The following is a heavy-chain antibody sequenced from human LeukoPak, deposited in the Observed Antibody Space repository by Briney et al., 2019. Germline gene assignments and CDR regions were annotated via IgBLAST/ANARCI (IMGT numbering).Heavy chain of an antibody. CDR1: GFTFSSYG. J-gene: IGHJ4*02. Sequence: GGSLRLSCAASGFTFSSYGMSWVRQAPGKGLEWVSAISGNGGSTYYADSVKGRFTISRDNSKNTLYLQMNSLRAEDTAVYYCAKARSATSPGDYFDYWGQGTLVTVSS. D-gene: IGHD5-12*01. V-gene: IGHV3-23*01. CDR3: AKARSATSPGDYFDY. CDR2: ISGNGGST.